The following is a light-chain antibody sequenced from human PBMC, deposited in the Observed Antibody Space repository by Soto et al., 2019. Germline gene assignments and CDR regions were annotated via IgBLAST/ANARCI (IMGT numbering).Light chain of an antibody. CDR1: QGISSA. V-gene: IGKV1-13*02. Sequence: AIQLTQSPSSLSASVGDRVTITCRASQGISSALAWYQQKPGKAPKLLIYDASSLESGVPSRYSGSGSGTYFTLIISSLLPEDFATYYCQQFNSYPITFGQGTRLEIK. CDR2: DAS. CDR3: QQFNSYPIT. J-gene: IGKJ5*01.